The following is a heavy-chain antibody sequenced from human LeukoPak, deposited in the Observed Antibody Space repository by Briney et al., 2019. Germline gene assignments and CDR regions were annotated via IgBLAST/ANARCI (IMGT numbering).Heavy chain of an antibody. CDR2: FYVSGST. CDR3: ASCKPTQTGAFDI. CDR1: GVSISSGGYF. J-gene: IGHJ3*02. Sequence: SETLSLTCTVSGVSISSGGYFWSWIRQPAGKGLEWIGRFYVSGSTNYNPSLQSRVTISVDTSKNHFSLRLSSVTAADTAVYFCASCKPTQTGAFDIWGQGTMVTVSS. D-gene: IGHD1-1*01. V-gene: IGHV4-61*02.